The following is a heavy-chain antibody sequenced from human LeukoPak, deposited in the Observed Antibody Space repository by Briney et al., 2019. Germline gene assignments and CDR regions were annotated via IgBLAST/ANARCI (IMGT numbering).Heavy chain of an antibody. CDR3: ARGTGQLVRGRDRFDY. D-gene: IGHD6-6*01. V-gene: IGHV4-34*01. CDR2: INHSGST. J-gene: IGHJ4*02. Sequence: PSETLSLTCAVYGGSFSGYYWSWIRQPPGKGLEWIGEINHSGSTNYNPSLKSRVTISVDTSKNQFSLKLSSVTAADTAVYYCARGTGQLVRGRDRFDYWGQGTLVTVSS. CDR1: GGSFSGYY.